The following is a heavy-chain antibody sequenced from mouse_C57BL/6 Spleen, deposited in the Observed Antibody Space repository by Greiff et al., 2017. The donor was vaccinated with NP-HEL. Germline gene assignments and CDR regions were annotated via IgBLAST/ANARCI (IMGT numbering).Heavy chain of an antibody. V-gene: IGHV1-15*01. CDR3: TRSVYYYGSSDWYFDV. CDR2: IDPETGGT. D-gene: IGHD1-1*01. J-gene: IGHJ1*03. CDR1: GYPFTDYA. Sequence: QVQLQQSGAELVRPGASVTLSCKASGYPFTDYAMHWVTQTPVHGLEWIGSIDPETGGTAYTQKFKGKAILTADKSSSTAYMELRSLTSEDSAVYYCTRSVYYYGSSDWYFDVWGTGTTVTVSS.